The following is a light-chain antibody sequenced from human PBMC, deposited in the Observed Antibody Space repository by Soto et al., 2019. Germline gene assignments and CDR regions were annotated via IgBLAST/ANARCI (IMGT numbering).Light chain of an antibody. CDR3: QHSSSIPYT. CDR2: AAS. Sequence: EIQMTXSPSSLSASVRXRXTITXXXXXNXXXXVNWYQQKPGKAPELLIYAASSLQSGVPSRFSGSGSATDFTLTISSLQPEDFATYYCQHSSSIPYTFGQGTRLDIK. J-gene: IGKJ2*01. V-gene: IGKV1-39*01. CDR1: XNXXXX.